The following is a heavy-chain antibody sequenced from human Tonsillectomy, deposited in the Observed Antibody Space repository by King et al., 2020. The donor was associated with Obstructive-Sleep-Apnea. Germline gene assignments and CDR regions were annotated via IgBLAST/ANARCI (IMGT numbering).Heavy chain of an antibody. V-gene: IGHV3-30*18. CDR2: IAYDGSKK. CDR1: GFSFDNYG. D-gene: IGHD4-17*01. CDR3: AKGSVYGDYDYNYGMDV. J-gene: IGHJ6*02. Sequence: VQLVESGGGVVQPGRSLRLSCAASGFSFDNYGVHWVRQAPGKGLEWVAVIAYDGSKKYYVDSVKGRFIISRDNSKNTLYLQMNSLRAEDTAVYYCAKGSVYGDYDYNYGMDVWGQGTTVTVSS.